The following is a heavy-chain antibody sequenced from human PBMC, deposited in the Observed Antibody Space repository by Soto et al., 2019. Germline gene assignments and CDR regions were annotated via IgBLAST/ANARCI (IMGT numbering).Heavy chain of an antibody. CDR3: ARDYLDTAPDI. CDR2: ISAYNGNT. CDR1: GYTFTSYG. V-gene: IGHV1-18*01. Sequence: QVQLVQSGAEVKKPGASVRVSCKASGYTFTSYGISWVRQAPGQGLEWMGWISAYNGNTKYEQNLKGRVTMTTDTSTSTAYTELRSLRSEDTAVYYCARDYLDTAPDIWGQGTMVTVSS. D-gene: IGHD5-18*01. J-gene: IGHJ3*02.